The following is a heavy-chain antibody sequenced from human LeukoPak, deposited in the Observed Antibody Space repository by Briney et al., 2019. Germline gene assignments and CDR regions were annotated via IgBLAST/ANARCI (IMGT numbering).Heavy chain of an antibody. CDR1: GGSFSGYY. D-gene: IGHD3-10*01. J-gene: IGHJ4*02. V-gene: IGHV4-59*12. CDR2: VYYSGST. CDR3: ARDHYFGSGLFY. Sequence: SETLSLTCAVYGGSFSGYYWTWIRQPPGKGLEWIGSVYYSGSTNYNPSLQSRVTISVDKSKSLFSLKLTSVTTADTAVYYCARDHYFGSGLFYWGQGTLVTVSS.